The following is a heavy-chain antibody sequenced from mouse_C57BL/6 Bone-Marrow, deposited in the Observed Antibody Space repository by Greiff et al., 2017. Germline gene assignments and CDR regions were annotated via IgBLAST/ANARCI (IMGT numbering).Heavy chain of an antibody. CDR1: GFNIKDYY. V-gene: IGHV14-2*01. Sequence: EVKVEESGAELVKPGASVKLSCTASGFNIKDYYMHWVKQRTEQGLEWIGRIDPEDGETKYAPKFQGKATITADTSSNTAYLQLSSLTSEETAVYYCARRGGSSYGWFAYWGQGTLVTVSA. J-gene: IGHJ3*01. CDR3: ARRGGSSYGWFAY. CDR2: IDPEDGET. D-gene: IGHD1-1*01.